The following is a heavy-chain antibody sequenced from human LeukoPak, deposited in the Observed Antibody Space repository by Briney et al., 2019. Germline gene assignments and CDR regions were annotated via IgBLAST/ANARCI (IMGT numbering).Heavy chain of an antibody. J-gene: IGHJ3*02. V-gene: IGHV3-23*01. Sequence: PGGSLRLSCAAAGFSFSSFAMSWVRQAQAKGLEWVSGISTSGGSTYYADSVKGRFTISRDNSKNTLYVQMSSLRAEDTAEYYCAKSRGAINDVFDIWGQGTMVTVSA. CDR2: ISTSGGST. CDR1: GFSFSSFA. CDR3: AKSRGAINDVFDI. D-gene: IGHD3-22*01.